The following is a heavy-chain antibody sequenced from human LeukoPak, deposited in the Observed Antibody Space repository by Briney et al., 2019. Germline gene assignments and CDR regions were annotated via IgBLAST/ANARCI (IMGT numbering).Heavy chain of an antibody. J-gene: IGHJ5*02. Sequence: ASVKVSCKASGGTFSSYAINWVRQAPGQGLEWMGGIIPIFGTANYAQKFQGRVTITADESTSTAYMELSSLRSEDTAVYYCARGTPLDRVSHYNWFDPWGQGTLVTVSS. CDR2: IIPIFGTA. CDR1: GGTFSSYA. D-gene: IGHD1-1*01. V-gene: IGHV1-69*13. CDR3: ARGTPLDRVSHYNWFDP.